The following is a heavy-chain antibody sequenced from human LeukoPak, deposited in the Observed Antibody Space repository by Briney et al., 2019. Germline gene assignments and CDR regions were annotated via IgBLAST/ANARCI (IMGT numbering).Heavy chain of an antibody. CDR1: GVSSSRNN. D-gene: IGHD2-2*01. J-gene: IGHJ4*02. Sequence: ETLSLTCTVSGVSSSRNNNHWGWVRQAPGKGLEWVSAISPWSDYIYYVDSVKGRFTISRDYAKNSLYLQMNSLRAEDTAVYYCARAPTVSVGYCSSSSCQADYWGQGTLVTVSS. CDR3: ARAPTVSVGYCSSSSCQADY. CDR2: ISPWSDYI. V-gene: IGHV3-21*01.